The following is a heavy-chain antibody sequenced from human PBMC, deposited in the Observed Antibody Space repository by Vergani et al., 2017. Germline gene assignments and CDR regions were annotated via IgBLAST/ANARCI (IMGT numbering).Heavy chain of an antibody. CDR1: GYTFSNYY. V-gene: IGHV1-46*03. D-gene: IGHD3-9*01. CDR3: ARGDYGILTGYRY. J-gene: IGHJ4*02. Sequence: QVQVVQSGAEVKKSGVSVKLSCKTSGYTFSNYYMHWVRQAPGQGLEWMGIINPSGGHTNYAQKFQGRVTMTRDTSTSTVYMELSSLRSEDTAIYYCARGDYGILTGYRYWGQGTLVTVSA. CDR2: INPSGGHT.